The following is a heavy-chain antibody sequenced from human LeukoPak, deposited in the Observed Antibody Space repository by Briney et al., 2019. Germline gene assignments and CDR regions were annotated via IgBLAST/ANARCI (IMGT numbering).Heavy chain of an antibody. Sequence: GGSLRLSCAASGFTFSSYAMSWVRQAPGKGLEWVSAISGSGGSTYYADSVKGRFTISRDNSKNTLYLQMNSLRAEDTGVYYCAKGLDLRYCSGGSCNYWGQGTLVTVSS. CDR1: GFTFSSYA. J-gene: IGHJ4*02. CDR3: AKGLDLRYCSGGSCNY. D-gene: IGHD2-15*01. V-gene: IGHV3-23*01. CDR2: ISGSGGST.